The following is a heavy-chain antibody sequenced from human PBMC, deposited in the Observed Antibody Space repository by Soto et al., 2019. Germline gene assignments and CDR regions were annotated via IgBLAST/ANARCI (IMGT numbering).Heavy chain of an antibody. CDR2: FYTSGNT. Sequence: SETPPLTCTVSVGSVSSYYWSWIRQPAGKGLEWIGRFYTSGNTNYNPSLKSRVTMSLDTSKNQFSLKLSSVTAADTAVYFSASDTSGWFDPWGERTAATL. J-gene: IGHJ5*02. CDR1: VGSVSSYY. V-gene: IGHV4-4*07. CDR3: ASDTSGWFDP. D-gene: IGHD1-26*01.